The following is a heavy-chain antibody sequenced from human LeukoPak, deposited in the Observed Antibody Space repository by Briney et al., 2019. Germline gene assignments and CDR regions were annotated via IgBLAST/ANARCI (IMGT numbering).Heavy chain of an antibody. Sequence: GGSLRLSCAASGFTFSSHWMHWVRQAPGKGLVWVSRINSDGSSTTYADSVKGRFTISRDNAKNTLYLQMNSLRAEDTAVYYCARGGYYYDTSSYYEYWGQGTLVTVSS. CDR2: INSDGSST. V-gene: IGHV3-74*01. J-gene: IGHJ4*02. D-gene: IGHD3-22*01. CDR1: GFTFSSHW. CDR3: ARGGYYYDTSSYYEY.